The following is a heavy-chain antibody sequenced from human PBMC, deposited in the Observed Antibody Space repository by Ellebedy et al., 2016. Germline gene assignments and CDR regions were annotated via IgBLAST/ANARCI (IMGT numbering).Heavy chain of an antibody. CDR3: AGPSRIILDQCTATSCYRDAIDV. V-gene: IGHV3-23*01. Sequence: GESLKISCAASGFTFSSYAMSWVRQAPGKGLEWVSAISGSGGSTYYADSVKGRFTVSRDNAKNTLYLQMNSLRVEDTAVYYCAGPSRIILDQCTATSCYRDAIDVWGQGTVVTVSS. CDR1: GFTFSSYA. D-gene: IGHD2-2*01. CDR2: ISGSGGST. J-gene: IGHJ3*01.